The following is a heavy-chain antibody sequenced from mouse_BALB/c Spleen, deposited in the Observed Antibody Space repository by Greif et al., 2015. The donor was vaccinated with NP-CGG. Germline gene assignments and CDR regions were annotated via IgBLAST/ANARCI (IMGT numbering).Heavy chain of an antibody. CDR2: IWSGGST. J-gene: IGHJ3*01. CDR1: GFSLTSYG. D-gene: IGHD1-2*01. Sequence: VKLVESGPGLVQPSQSLSITCTVSGFSLTSYGVHWVRQSPGKGLEWLGVIWSGGSTDYNAAFISRLSISKDNSKSQVFFKMNSLQANDTAIYYCASYYGYSFAYRGQGTLVTVSA. V-gene: IGHV2-2*02. CDR3: ASYYGYSFAY.